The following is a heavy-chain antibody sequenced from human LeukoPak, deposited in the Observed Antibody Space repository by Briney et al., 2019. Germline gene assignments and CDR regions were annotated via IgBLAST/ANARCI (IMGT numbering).Heavy chain of an antibody. D-gene: IGHD6-19*01. CDR1: GGSISSSGYY. V-gene: IGHV4-39*01. J-gene: IGHJ4*02. CDR2: IHYSGST. Sequence: PSETLSLTCTVSGGSISSSGYYWGWIRQPPGKGLEWIGSIHYSGSTYYNPSLKSRVTISVDTSKNQFSLKLRSVTAADTAVYYCARSNYNSGFYFDYWGQGTLVTVSS. CDR3: ARSNYNSGFYFDY.